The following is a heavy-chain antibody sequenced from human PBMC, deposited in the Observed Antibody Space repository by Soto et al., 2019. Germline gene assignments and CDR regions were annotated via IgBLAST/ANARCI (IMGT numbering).Heavy chain of an antibody. D-gene: IGHD3-22*01. Sequence: GGSLRLSCAASGFTFSSYEMNWVRQAPGKGLEWVSYISSSGSTIYYADSVKGRFTISRDNAKNSLYLQMNSLRAEDTAVYYCAGGTGRYYYDSRFDPWGQGTLVTVSS. CDR2: ISSSGSTI. J-gene: IGHJ5*02. V-gene: IGHV3-48*03. CDR3: AGGTGRYYYDSRFDP. CDR1: GFTFSSYE.